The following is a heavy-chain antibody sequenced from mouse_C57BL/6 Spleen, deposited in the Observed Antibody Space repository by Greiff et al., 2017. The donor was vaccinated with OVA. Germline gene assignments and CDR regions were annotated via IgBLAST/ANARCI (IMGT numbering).Heavy chain of an antibody. CDR3: ARFRARGYYFDY. Sequence: EVQLKESGPELVKPGASVKISCKASGYTFTDYYMNWVKQSHGKSLEWIGDINPNNGGTSYNQKFKGKATLTVDKSSSTAYMELRSLTSEDSAVYYCARFRARGYYFDYWGQGTTLTVSS. J-gene: IGHJ2*01. D-gene: IGHD3-1*01. CDR2: INPNNGGT. V-gene: IGHV1-26*01. CDR1: GYTFTDYY.